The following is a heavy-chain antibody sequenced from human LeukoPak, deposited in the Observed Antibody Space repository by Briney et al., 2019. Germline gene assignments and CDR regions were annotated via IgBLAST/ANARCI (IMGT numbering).Heavy chain of an antibody. CDR2: ISSSSSYI. J-gene: IGHJ1*01. CDR3: ARDPWFGEFSKYFQH. CDR1: GFTFSSYS. D-gene: IGHD3-10*01. V-gene: IGHV3-21*01. Sequence: PGGSLRLSCAASGFTFSSYSMNWVRQAPGKGLEWVSSISSSSSYIYYADSVKGRFTISRDNAKNSLYLQMNSLRAEDTAVYYCARDPWFGEFSKYFQHWGQGTLVTVSS.